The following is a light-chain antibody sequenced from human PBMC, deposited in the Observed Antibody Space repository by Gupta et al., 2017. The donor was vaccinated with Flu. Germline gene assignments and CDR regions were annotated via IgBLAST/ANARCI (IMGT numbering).Light chain of an antibody. J-gene: IGKJ2*01. CDR1: QGLVYSDGRIY. CDR2: LVS. CDR3: WQLTHVPYT. V-gene: IGKV2-24*01. Sequence: VTLGQPASISCRSSQGLVYSDGRIYLSWLHQRPGQPPRLLIYLVSKRFSGVPDRFSGSGAGTDFTLRISRVEPEDVGSYYCWQLTHVPYTFGQGTKLEI.